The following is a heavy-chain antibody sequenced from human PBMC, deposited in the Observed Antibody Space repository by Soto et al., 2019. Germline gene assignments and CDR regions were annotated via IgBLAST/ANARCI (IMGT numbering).Heavy chain of an antibody. Sequence: GVLRLSCTDSGLSLSSYEVTGVGQAPGKGLELISYITSGGTTYYAASAKGRFTISRDNAKNSLYLHMNSLTAEDTAIYYCARVLYATWSCFDYWGQGTLVTVSS. D-gene: IGHD1-26*01. CDR2: ITSGGTT. CDR3: ARVLYATWSCFDY. V-gene: IGHV3-48*03. J-gene: IGHJ4*01. CDR1: GLSLSSYE.